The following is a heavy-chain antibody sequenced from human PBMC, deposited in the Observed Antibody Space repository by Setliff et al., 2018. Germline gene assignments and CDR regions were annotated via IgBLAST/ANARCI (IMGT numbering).Heavy chain of an antibody. V-gene: IGHV4-61*09. CDR3: ARAGPTVTFFRVLVISWWDP. CDR1: GASISSGNDF. J-gene: IGHJ5*02. CDR2: FHTGGST. D-gene: IGHD3-3*01. Sequence: PSETLSLTCSVSGASISSGNDFWNWIRQPAGKGLEWIGHFHTGGSTNYNRSLRSRVSISVDTSKNQFSLKLSSVTAADTATYYCARAGPTVTFFRVLVISWWDPWGQGSLVTVSS.